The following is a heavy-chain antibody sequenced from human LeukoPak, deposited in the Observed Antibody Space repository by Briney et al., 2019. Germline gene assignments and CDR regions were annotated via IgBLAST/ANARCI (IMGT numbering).Heavy chain of an antibody. Sequence: GGSLRLSCAASGFTFDDYAMHWVRQAPGKGLEWVSLISGDGGRTYYADSVKGRFTISRDNSKNSLYLQMNSLRTEDTALYYCAKDRTRFLGGYGMDVWGQGTTVTVSS. CDR2: ISGDGGRT. CDR1: GFTFDDYA. CDR3: AKDRTRFLGGYGMDV. V-gene: IGHV3-43*02. J-gene: IGHJ6*02. D-gene: IGHD3-3*01.